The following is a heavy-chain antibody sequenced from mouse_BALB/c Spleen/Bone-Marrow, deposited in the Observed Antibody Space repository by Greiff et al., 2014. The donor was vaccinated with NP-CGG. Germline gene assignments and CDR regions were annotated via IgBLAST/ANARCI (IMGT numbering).Heavy chain of an antibody. V-gene: IGHV1-80*01. CDR3: TRSTATFDY. Sequence: VLLQQSGAELVRPGSSVKISCKASGYAFSAYWMNWVKQRPGQGLEWIGQIYPGDGDTNYNGKFKGKATLTADKSSSTAYMQLSSLTSEDSAVYFCTRSTATFDYWGQGTTLTVSS. CDR2: IYPGDGDT. J-gene: IGHJ2*01. D-gene: IGHD1-2*01. CDR1: GYAFSAYW.